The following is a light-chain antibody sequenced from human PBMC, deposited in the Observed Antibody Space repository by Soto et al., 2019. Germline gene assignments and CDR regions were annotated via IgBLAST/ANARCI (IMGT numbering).Light chain of an antibody. V-gene: IGLV2-14*01. J-gene: IGLJ2*01. CDR3: SSYTSVSIVVI. Sequence: QSVLTQPASVSGSPGQSITISCTGTSSDIGGYNFVSWYQHHPGKAPKLIIYEVKNRPSGVSNRFSGSKSGNTASLSISDRQAGDEADYYCSSYTSVSIVVIFGGGTKLTVL. CDR1: SSDIGGYNF. CDR2: EVK.